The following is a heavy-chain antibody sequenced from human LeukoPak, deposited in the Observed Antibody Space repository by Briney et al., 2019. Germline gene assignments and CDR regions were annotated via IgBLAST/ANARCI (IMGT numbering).Heavy chain of an antibody. V-gene: IGHV4-34*01. J-gene: IGHJ4*02. Sequence: PSETLSLTCAVYGGSFSGYYWSWIRQPPGKGLEWIGEINHSGSTNYNPSLKSRVTISVDTSKNQFSLKLSSVTAADTAVYYCARVAGSYHDEYYFDYWGQGTLVTVSS. CDR1: GGSFSGYY. CDR3: ARVAGSYHDEYYFDY. CDR2: INHSGST. D-gene: IGHD3-10*01.